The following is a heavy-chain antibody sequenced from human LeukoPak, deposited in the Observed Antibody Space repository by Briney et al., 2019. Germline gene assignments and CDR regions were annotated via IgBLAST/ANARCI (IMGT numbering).Heavy chain of an antibody. Sequence: PGGSLRLSCAASGFTFSNYDMHWVRHASGKGLEWVSAIANDGATFYSGSVKGRFIISRENAKRSLYPQMNSLRVGDTALYYCARGGRDGFDIWGQGTLVTVSS. CDR3: ARGGRDGFDI. CDR2: IANDGAT. D-gene: IGHD2-15*01. J-gene: IGHJ3*02. CDR1: GFTFSNYD. V-gene: IGHV3-13*01.